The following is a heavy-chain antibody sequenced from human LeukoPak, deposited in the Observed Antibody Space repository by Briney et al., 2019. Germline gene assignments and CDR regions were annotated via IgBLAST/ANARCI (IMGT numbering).Heavy chain of an antibody. CDR2: INPSGGST. CDR1: GYTFTNYY. D-gene: IGHD4-11*01. CDR3: ARWTTTYLDY. J-gene: IGHJ4*02. Sequence: ASVKVSCKVSGYTFTNYYIHWVRQAPGQGLEWMGIINPSGGSTNFAQKFQGRVTMTTDTSTITVYMELSSLRPEDTAVYYCARWTTTYLDYWGQGTLVTVSS. V-gene: IGHV1-46*01.